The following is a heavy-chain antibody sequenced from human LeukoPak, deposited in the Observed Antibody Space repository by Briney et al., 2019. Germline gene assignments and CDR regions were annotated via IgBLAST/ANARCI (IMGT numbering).Heavy chain of an antibody. Sequence: GGSHSLACSVSGFTLSSYPMHWVRQAPGKGLEYVSAISSNGGSTYYADSVKGRFTISRDNSKNTLYLQMSSLRAEDTAVYYCVKDPRVEAAAGFDYWGQGTLVTVSS. D-gene: IGHD6-13*01. J-gene: IGHJ4*02. V-gene: IGHV3-64D*09. CDR3: VKDPRVEAAAGFDY. CDR2: ISSNGGST. CDR1: GFTLSSYP.